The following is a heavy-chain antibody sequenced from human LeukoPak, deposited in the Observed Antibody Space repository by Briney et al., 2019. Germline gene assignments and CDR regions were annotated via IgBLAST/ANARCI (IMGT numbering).Heavy chain of an antibody. CDR3: ARAEGEYGDYNYYYYYGMDV. V-gene: IGHV4-59*01. D-gene: IGHD4-17*01. CDR1: GGSISSYY. J-gene: IGHJ6*02. CDR2: IYYSGST. Sequence: PSETLSLTCTVSGGSISSYYWSWIWQPPGKGLEWIGYIYYSGSTNYNPSLKSRVTISVDTSKNQFSLKLSSVTAADTAVYYCARAEGEYGDYNYYYYYGMDVWGQGTTVTVSS.